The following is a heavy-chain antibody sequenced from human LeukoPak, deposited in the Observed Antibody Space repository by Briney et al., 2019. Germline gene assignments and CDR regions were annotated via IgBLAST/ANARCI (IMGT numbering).Heavy chain of an antibody. CDR2: IIPILGIA. D-gene: IGHD6-13*01. J-gene: IGHJ6*02. Sequence: GASVKVSCKASGGTFSSYAISWVRQAPGQGLEWMGRIIPILGIANYAQKFQGRVTITADKSTSTAYMELSSLRSEDTAVYYCARAQGIAAAGTGMDVWGQGTTVTVSS. CDR3: ARAQGIAAAGTGMDV. V-gene: IGHV1-69*04. CDR1: GGTFSSYA.